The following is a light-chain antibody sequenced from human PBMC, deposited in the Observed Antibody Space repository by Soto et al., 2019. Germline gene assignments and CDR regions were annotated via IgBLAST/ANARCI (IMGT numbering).Light chain of an antibody. J-gene: IGLJ1*01. Sequence: SVLTQPPSVSGAPGQRVTISCTGSSSNIGSTYDVQWYQQLPGTAPKLLIHGNTDRPSGVPDRFSGSKSGTSASLAITGLQADDEADYYCQSYDDSLSVHYVFGTGTKVTAL. V-gene: IGLV1-40*01. CDR1: SSNIGSTYD. CDR2: GNT. CDR3: QSYDDSLSVHYV.